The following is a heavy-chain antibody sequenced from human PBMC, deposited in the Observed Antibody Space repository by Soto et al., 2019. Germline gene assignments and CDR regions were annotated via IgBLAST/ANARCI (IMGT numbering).Heavy chain of an antibody. J-gene: IGHJ6*02. CDR1: GFTFSNAW. V-gene: IGHV3-15*01. Sequence: PGGSLRLSCAASGFTFSNAWMSWVRQAPGKGLEWVGRIKSKTDGGTTDYAAPVKGRFTISRDDSKNTLYLQMNSLKTEDTAVYYCTTAGYCSSTSCPYYYSMDVWGQGTTVTVSS. D-gene: IGHD2-2*01. CDR2: IKSKTDGGTT. CDR3: TTAGYCSSTSCPYYYSMDV.